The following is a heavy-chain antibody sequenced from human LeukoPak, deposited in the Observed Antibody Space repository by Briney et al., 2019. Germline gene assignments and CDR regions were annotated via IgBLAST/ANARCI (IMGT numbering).Heavy chain of an antibody. CDR1: GFTFSSYA. J-gene: IGHJ3*02. CDR2: ISGSGGST. D-gene: IGHD2-15*01. Sequence: GGSLRLSCAASGFTFSSYAMSWVRQAPGKGLEWVSAISGSGGSTYYADSVKGRFTISRDNSKNTLYLQMSSLRAEDTAVYYCANSIKYCSGGSCYSGYSYAFDIWGQGTMVTVSS. CDR3: ANSIKYCSGGSCYSGYSYAFDI. V-gene: IGHV3-23*01.